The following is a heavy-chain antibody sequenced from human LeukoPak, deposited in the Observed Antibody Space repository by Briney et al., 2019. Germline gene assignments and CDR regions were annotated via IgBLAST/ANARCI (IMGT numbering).Heavy chain of an antibody. V-gene: IGHV4-4*02. J-gene: IGHJ4*02. CDR3: AISRRVGAILYQWCMLLYFDY. D-gene: IGHD2-8*01. Sequence: TSGTLSLTCAVSGGSISSSNWWSWVRQPPGKGLEWIGEIYHSGSTNYNPSLKSRVTISVDKSKNQFSLKLSSVTAADTAVYYCAISRRVGAILYQWCMLLYFDYWGQGTLVTVSS. CDR1: GGSISSSNW. CDR2: IYHSGST.